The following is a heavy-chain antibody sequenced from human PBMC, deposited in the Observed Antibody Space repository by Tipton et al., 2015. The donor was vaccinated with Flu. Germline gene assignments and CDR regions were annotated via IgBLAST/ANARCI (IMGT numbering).Heavy chain of an antibody. V-gene: IGHV4-34*01. CDR3: ARLSYYDVDLKNFYFDY. CDR1: GGSFRGYY. Sequence: TLSLTCAVFGGSFRGYYWGWIRQAPGKGLEWIGEINDSGTTNYNPSFKSRVTISVDMSENQFSLRLTSVTAADTAVYYCARLSYYDVDLKNFYFDYWGQGALVTVSS. CDR2: INDSGTT. D-gene: IGHD3-10*02. J-gene: IGHJ4*02.